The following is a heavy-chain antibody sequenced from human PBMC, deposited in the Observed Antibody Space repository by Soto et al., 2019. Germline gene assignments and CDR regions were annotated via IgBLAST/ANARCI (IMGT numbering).Heavy chain of an antibody. J-gene: IGHJ1*01. V-gene: IGHV4-31*03. CDR3: VTCNAWGVLLSY. CDR2: IYYSGST. Sequence: PSENLYLTSTVFGDSISSGGYYWSWIRQHAGTGLEWIGYIYYSGSTYYNPSLKSRIAISLDTSKNQFSLSLSSVTAADTAVYYCVTCNAWGVLLSYCGQGTLVTVSS. D-gene: IGHD3-16*01. CDR1: GDSISSGGYY.